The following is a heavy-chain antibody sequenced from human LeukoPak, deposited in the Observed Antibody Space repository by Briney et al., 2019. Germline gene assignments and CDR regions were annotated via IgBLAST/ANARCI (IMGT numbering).Heavy chain of an antibody. D-gene: IGHD3-10*01. V-gene: IGHV4-39*01. J-gene: IGHJ6*03. CDR2: IYYSGST. CDR1: GGSISSSSYY. CDR3: AAYGGSGSYYYYYYYMDV. Sequence: PSETLSLTCTVSGGSISSSSYYWGWIRQPPGKGLEWIGSIYYSGSTYYNPSLKSRVTISVDTSKNQFSLKLSSVTAADTAVYYCAAYGGSGSYYYYYYYMDVWGKGTTVTVSS.